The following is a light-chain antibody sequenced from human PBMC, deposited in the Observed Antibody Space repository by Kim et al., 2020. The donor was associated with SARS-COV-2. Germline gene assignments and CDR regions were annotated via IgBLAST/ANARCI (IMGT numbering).Light chain of an antibody. CDR1: QDIRND. CDR2: GAS. CDR3: LQHNTYPIT. V-gene: IGKV1-17*01. Sequence: SVGDRVTITCRASQDIRNDLVWYQQNPGRAPKRLMYGASSLQGGVPSRFSGSGSGTEFALTISSLQPEDFATYFCLQHNTYPITFGQETRLEIK. J-gene: IGKJ5*01.